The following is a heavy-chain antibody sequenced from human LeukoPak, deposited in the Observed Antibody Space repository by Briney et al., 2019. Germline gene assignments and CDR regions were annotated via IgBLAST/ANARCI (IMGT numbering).Heavy chain of an antibody. J-gene: IGHJ4*02. CDR1: GGSISSGGCY. CDR3: AREGWGESRLYYFDY. V-gene: IGHV4-61*02. Sequence: SETLSLTCTVSGGSISSGGCYWSWIRQPAGKGLEWIGRIYTSGSTNYNPSLKSRVTISVDTSKNQFSLKLSSVTAADTAAYYCAREGWGESRLYYFDYWGQGTLVTVSS. D-gene: IGHD7-27*01. CDR2: IYTSGST.